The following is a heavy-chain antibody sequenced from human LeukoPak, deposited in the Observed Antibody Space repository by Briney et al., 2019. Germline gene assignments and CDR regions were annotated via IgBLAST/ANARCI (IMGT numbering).Heavy chain of an antibody. J-gene: IGHJ6*02. D-gene: IGHD2-2*01. Sequence: GGSLRLSCAASGFTFSNYNMNWVRQAPGKGLEWVSSISSSSIDIYYADSVKGRFTISRDNAENSLYLQMNSLRVEDTAVYYCARPGECTSTSCYYYYYYGMDVWGQGTTVTVSS. CDR3: ARPGECTSTSCYYYYYYGMDV. V-gene: IGHV3-21*01. CDR1: GFTFSNYN. CDR2: ISSSSIDI.